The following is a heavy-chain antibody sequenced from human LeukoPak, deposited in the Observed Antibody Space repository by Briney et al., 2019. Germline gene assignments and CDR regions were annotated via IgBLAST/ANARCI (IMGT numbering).Heavy chain of an antibody. V-gene: IGHV1-18*04. CDR2: ISAYNGNT. Sequence: GASVKVSCKASGYTFTGYYMHWVRQAPGQGLEWMGWISAYNGNTNYAQKLQGRVTMTTDTSTSTAYMELRSLRSDDTAVYYCARVGITIFGVVTYYMDVWGKGTTVTVSS. CDR3: ARVGITIFGVVTYYMDV. CDR1: GYTFTGYY. J-gene: IGHJ6*03. D-gene: IGHD3-3*01.